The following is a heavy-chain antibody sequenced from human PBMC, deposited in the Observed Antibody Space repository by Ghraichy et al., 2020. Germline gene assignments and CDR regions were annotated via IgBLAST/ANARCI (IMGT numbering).Heavy chain of an antibody. CDR1: GYTFTNYG. D-gene: IGHD3-10*01. CDR2: ISTYNGNT. Sequence: ASVKVSCKASGYTFTNYGISWVRQAPGQGLEWMGWISTYNGNTNYAQKLQGRVTMTTDTSTSTAYMELRSLRSDDTAVYFCATDRWSGNYGSGKYPHYRYFDYWGQGTLVTVSS. CDR3: ATDRWSGNYGSGKYPHYRYFDY. J-gene: IGHJ4*02. V-gene: IGHV1-18*04.